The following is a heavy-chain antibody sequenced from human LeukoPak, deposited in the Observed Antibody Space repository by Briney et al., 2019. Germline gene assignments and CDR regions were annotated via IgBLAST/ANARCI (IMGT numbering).Heavy chain of an antibody. CDR1: GGTFSSYA. CDR3: ARGTNGKDFDY. V-gene: IGHV1-8*02. CDR2: MNPNSGNT. J-gene: IGHJ4*02. D-gene: IGHD1-26*01. Sequence: ASVKVSCRASGGTFSSYAINWVRQATGQGLEWMGYMNPNSGNTGYAQKFQDRITLTRDTSISTAYMELSSLTSEDTAVYYCARGTNGKDFDYWGQGTLVTVSS.